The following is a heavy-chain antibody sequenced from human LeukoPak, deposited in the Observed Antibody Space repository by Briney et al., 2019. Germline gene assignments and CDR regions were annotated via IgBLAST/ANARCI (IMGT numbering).Heavy chain of an antibody. CDR3: ARGVSSSSHYYYYMDV. D-gene: IGHD6-6*01. CDR1: GGSFSGYY. V-gene: IGHV4-34*01. J-gene: IGHJ6*03. Sequence: SETLSLTCAVYGGSFSGYYWSWIRQPPGKGLEWIGEINHSGSTNYNPSLKSRVTISVDTSKNQFSLKPSSVTAADTAVYYCARGVSSSSHYYYYMDVWGKGTTVTVSS. CDR2: INHSGST.